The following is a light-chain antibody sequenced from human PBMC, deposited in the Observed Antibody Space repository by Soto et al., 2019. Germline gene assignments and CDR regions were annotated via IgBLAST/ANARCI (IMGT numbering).Light chain of an antibody. CDR2: DVS. Sequence: QSVLTQPASVSGSPGQSITISCTGTSSDVGSYDYVSWYQQHPGEAPQLMIYDVSDRPSGVSNRFSGSKSGNTASLTISGLQAEDEADYYCSSYTSSITLVFGTGTKVTVL. V-gene: IGLV2-14*01. J-gene: IGLJ1*01. CDR1: SSDVGSYDY. CDR3: SSYTSSITLV.